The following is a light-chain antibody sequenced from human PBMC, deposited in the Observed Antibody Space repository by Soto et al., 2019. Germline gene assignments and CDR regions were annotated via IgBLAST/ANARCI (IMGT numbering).Light chain of an antibody. CDR2: GAS. CDR1: QSISSSY. J-gene: IGKJ2*01. V-gene: IGKV3-20*01. CDR3: QQYDGSPYT. Sequence: EIVLTQSPGTLSLSPGERATLSCRASQSISSSYLAWYQQKPGQAPRLLIYGASSRATDIPDRFSGSGSGPDFTLTISRLEPEDFVVYYCQQYDGSPYTFGQGTNLEIK.